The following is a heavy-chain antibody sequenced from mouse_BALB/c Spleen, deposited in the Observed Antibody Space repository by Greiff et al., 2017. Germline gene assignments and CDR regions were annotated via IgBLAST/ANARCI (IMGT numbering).Heavy chain of an antibody. J-gene: IGHJ3*01. V-gene: IGHV5-12-2*01. CDR1: GFTFSSYT. Sequence: EVQGVESGGGLVQPGGSLKLSCAASGFTFSSYTMSWVRQTPEKRLEWVAYISNGGGSTYYPDTVKGRFTISRDNAKNTLYLQMSSLKSEDTAMYYCARPNDYDACFAYWGQGTLVTVSA. CDR2: ISNGGGST. D-gene: IGHD2-4*01. CDR3: ARPNDYDACFAY.